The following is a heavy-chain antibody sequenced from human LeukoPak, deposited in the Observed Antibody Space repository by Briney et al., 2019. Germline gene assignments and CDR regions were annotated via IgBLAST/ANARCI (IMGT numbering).Heavy chain of an antibody. CDR2: IYYSGST. D-gene: IGHD4-17*01. CDR3: ARRRAVTTGFDY. Sequence: PSETLSLTYTVSGGSISSYYWSWIRQPPGKGLEWIGYIYYSGSTNYNPSLKSRVTISVDTSKNQFSLKLSSVTAADTAVYYCARRRAVTTGFDYWGQGTLVTVSS. CDR1: GGSISSYY. J-gene: IGHJ4*02. V-gene: IGHV4-59*08.